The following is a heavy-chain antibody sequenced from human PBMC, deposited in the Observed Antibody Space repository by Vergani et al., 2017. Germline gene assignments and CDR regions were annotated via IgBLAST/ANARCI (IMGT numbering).Heavy chain of an antibody. CDR3: ARHVGYGDSNYSGDWFDP. CDR2: VFHSGSA. CDR1: GYSISRGYY. J-gene: IGHJ5*02. D-gene: IGHD4-17*01. V-gene: IGHV4-38-2*02. Sequence: QVQLQESGPGLVKPSETLSLTCSVSGYSISRGYYWGWIRQPPGKGLEWIATVFHSGSAYYNPSLRRRVTISVETSKNQFSLRLTTLTAADTALYYRARHVGYGDSNYSGDWFDPWGQGNLVTVSS.